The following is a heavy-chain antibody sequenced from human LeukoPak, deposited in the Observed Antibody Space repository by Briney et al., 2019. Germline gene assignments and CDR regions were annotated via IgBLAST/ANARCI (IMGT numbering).Heavy chain of an antibody. CDR1: GFTFYTYA. J-gene: IGHJ4*02. CDR3: ARDGGHPLTSYYRAY. V-gene: IGHV3-23*01. Sequence: GGSLRLSCAASGFTFYTYAMTWVRQAPGKGLEWVSTIIGSGGNTFYADSVKGQFTISRDNSKNTLSLQLTSLRAEDTGIYFCARDGGHPLTSYYRAYWGQGTLVTVSS. D-gene: IGHD4-11*01. CDR2: IIGSGGNT.